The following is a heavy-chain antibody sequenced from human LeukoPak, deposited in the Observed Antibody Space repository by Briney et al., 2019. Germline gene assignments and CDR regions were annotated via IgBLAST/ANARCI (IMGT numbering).Heavy chain of an antibody. J-gene: IGHJ4*02. D-gene: IGHD2-15*01. CDR3: ARYNGYCSGGSCYSLDY. Sequence: ASVKVSCKASGYTFTSYGISWVRQAPGQGLEWMGWISAYNGNTNYAQKLQGRVTMTTDTSTSTAYMELRSLRFDDTAVYYCARYNGYCSGGSCYSLDYWGQGTLVTVSS. CDR2: ISAYNGNT. V-gene: IGHV1-18*01. CDR1: GYTFTSYG.